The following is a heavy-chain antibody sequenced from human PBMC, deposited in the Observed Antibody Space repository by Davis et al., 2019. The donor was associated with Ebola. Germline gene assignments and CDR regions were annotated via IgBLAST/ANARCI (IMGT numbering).Heavy chain of an antibody. CDR1: GYTFTDYN. CDR3: ARGHNYAHEY. Sequence: ASVKVSCKASGYTFTDYNIHWMRQAPGQGLEWLGRVILKSGATNYAQKFQGRVTMTRDTSISTVYMELSSLRYDDTADYYCARGHNYAHEYWGQGTLVTVS. D-gene: IGHD4-11*01. J-gene: IGHJ4*02. CDR2: VILKSGAT. V-gene: IGHV1-2*06.